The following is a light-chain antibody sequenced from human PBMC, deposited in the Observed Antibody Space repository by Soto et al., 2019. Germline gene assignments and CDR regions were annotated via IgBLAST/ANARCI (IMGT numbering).Light chain of an antibody. CDR1: QTISSW. V-gene: IGKV1-5*03. Sequence: DIQMTQSPSTLSGSAGDRVTITCRASQTISSWLAWYQQKPGKAPKLLIYKASSLESGVPSRFSGSGSGTEFTLTISSLQPDDFATYYCQQYNSYPWTFGQGTKVDIK. J-gene: IGKJ1*01. CDR2: KAS. CDR3: QQYNSYPWT.